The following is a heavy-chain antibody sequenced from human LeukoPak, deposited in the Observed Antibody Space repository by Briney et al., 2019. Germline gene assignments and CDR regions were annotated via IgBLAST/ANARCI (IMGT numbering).Heavy chain of an antibody. Sequence: SQTLSLTCAVSGGSISSGGYSWSWIRQPPGKGLEWIGYIYHSGSTYYNPSLKSRVTISVDRSKNQFSLKLSSVTAADTAVYYWAKAQQLGGLGSQHWGQGTLVTVSS. CDR1: GGSISSGGYS. D-gene: IGHD6-13*01. CDR2: IYHSGST. J-gene: IGHJ1*01. V-gene: IGHV4-30-2*01. CDR3: AKAQQLGGLGSQH.